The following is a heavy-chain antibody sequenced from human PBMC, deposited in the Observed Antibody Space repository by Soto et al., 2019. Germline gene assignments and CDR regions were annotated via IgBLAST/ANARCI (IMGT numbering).Heavy chain of an antibody. J-gene: IGHJ6*02. Sequence: QVPLVESGGGLVRPGGSLRLSCEASGFTFRDYYMTWFRQAPGKGLEWLSYIDSSTKYTNYADSVKGRFTISRDNAKNSLYLQMNSLRADVTAVYYCAREYYYTMDVWGQGTMVTVSS. V-gene: IGHV3-11*05. CDR3: AREYYYTMDV. CDR2: IDSSTKYT. CDR1: GFTFRDYY.